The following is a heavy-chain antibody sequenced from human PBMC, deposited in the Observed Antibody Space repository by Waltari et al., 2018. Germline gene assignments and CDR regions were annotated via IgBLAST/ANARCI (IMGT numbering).Heavy chain of an antibody. CDR3: ARGDYSGSGSYNS. Sequence: QVQLQQWGAGPLKPSETLSLTCVVYGGSFSGFYWSWIRQPPGKGLEYIGEINYRGTTTYNPSLKSRVTISIDTSKNHFSLKLSSVTAADTAVYYCARGDYSGSGSYNSWGQGTLVTVSS. CDR1: GGSFSGFY. D-gene: IGHD3-10*01. J-gene: IGHJ4*02. CDR2: INYRGTT. V-gene: IGHV4-34*01.